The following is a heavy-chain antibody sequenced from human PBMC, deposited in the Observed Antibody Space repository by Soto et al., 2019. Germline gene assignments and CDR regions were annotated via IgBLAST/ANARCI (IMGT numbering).Heavy chain of an antibody. D-gene: IGHD3-22*01. CDR1: GFSFSTYG. V-gene: IGHV3-23*01. J-gene: IGHJ5*02. Sequence: GGSLRLSCAASGFSFSTYGMSWIRQAPGKGLEWVSEVSSTGLYTYLADSAKGRFTISRDNSKNTLYLQMNSLRDDDTAVYFCTKSWLFEKNWFDPCGQATLVTVSS. CDR2: VSSTGLYT. CDR3: TKSWLFEKNWFDP.